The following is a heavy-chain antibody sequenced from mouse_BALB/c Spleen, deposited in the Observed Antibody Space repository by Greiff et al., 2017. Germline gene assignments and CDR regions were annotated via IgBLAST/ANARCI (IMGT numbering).Heavy chain of an antibody. D-gene: IGHD1-2*01. CDR3: AREIPRHYYGEMDY. CDR1: GFSLTSYG. V-gene: IGHV2-9*02. CDR2: IWAGGST. Sequence: VNVVESGPGLVAPSQSLSITCTVSGFSLTSYGVHWVRQPPGKGLEWLGVIWAGGSTNYNSALMSRLSISKDNSKSQVFLKMNSLQTDDTAMYYCAREIPRHYYGEMDYWGQGTSVTVSS. J-gene: IGHJ4*01.